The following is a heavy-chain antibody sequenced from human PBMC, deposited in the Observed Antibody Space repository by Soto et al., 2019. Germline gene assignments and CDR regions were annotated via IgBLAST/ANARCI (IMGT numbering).Heavy chain of an antibody. CDR1: GGSISSGDYY. CDR2: IYYSGST. CDR3: ARAFRITMVRGVDDWYFDL. Sequence: SETLSLTCTVSGGSISSGDYYWSWIRQPPGKGLEWIGYIYYSGSTYYNPSLKSRVTISVDTSKNQFSLKLSSVTAADTAVYYCARAFRITMVRGVDDWYFDLWGRGTLVTVSS. J-gene: IGHJ2*01. V-gene: IGHV4-30-4*01. D-gene: IGHD3-10*01.